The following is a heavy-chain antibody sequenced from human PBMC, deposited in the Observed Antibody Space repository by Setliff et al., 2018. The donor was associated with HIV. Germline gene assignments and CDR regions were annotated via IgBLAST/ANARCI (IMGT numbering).Heavy chain of an antibody. CDR2: ISTSSTYT. CDR1: GFNFRGYN. V-gene: IGHV3-21*01. CDR3: ATHRVGQRPWLSDF. J-gene: IGHJ4*02. Sequence: PGGSLRLSCAVSGFNFRGYNMNWVRQAPGKGLECVSSISTSSTYTYYADSVKGRFTISRDNAKNALYLQMNSLRAEDTAVYYCATHRVGQRPWLSDFWGQGTLVTVSS. D-gene: IGHD5-12*01.